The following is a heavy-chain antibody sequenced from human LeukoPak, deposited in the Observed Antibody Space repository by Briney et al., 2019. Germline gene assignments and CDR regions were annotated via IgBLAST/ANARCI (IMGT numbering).Heavy chain of an antibody. V-gene: IGHV1-8*01. D-gene: IGHD6-19*01. CDR3: ARGFRAVAGRTTY. Sequence: ASVKVSCKASGYTFTSYDINWVRQATGQGLEWMGWMNPNSGNTGYAQKFQGRVAMTRNTSISTAYMELSSLRSEDTAVYYCARGFRAVAGRTTYWGQGTLVTVSS. CDR2: MNPNSGNT. J-gene: IGHJ4*02. CDR1: GYTFTSYD.